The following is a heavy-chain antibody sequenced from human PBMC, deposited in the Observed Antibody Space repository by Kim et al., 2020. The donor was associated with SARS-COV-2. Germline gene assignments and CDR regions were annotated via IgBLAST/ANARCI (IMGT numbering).Heavy chain of an antibody. CDR1: GFTFSNAW. D-gene: IGHD1-26*01. CDR2: IKSKTDGGTT. V-gene: IGHV3-15*01. CDR3: TTEDRSVWELSVLAFDI. Sequence: GGSLRLSCAASGFTFSNAWMSWVRQAPGKGLEWVGRIKSKTDGGTTDYAALVKGRFTISRDDSKNTLYLQMNSLKTEDTAVYYCTTEDRSVWELSVLAFDIWGQGTMVTVSS. J-gene: IGHJ3*02.